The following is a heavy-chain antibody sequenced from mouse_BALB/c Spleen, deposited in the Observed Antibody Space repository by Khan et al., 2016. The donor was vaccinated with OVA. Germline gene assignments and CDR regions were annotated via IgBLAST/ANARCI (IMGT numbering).Heavy chain of an antibody. CDR2: IYPGTDNT. CDR3: AREEALYYFDY. J-gene: IGHJ2*01. Sequence: QVQLKQSGAELVRPGASVKLSCKTSGYIFTSYWIPWVKQRSGQGLEWIARIYPGTDNTYYNEKLKDRATLTADRSSSTAYMQLSSLKSEDSAVYFCAREEALYYFDYWSQGTTLTVSS. D-gene: IGHD3-2*02. V-gene: IGHV1-76*01. CDR1: GYIFTSYW.